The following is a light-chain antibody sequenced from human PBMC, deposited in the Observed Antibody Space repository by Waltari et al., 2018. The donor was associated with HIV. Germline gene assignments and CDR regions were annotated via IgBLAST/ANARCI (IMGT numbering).Light chain of an antibody. CDR3: YSTDSSGKGV. CDR2: EGY. J-gene: IGLJ3*02. V-gene: IGLV3-10*01. Sequence: SYKMPQPPSVLVSPGQTARNTCSGALPYQYTFWYQQKSGQSPVVVIYEGYKRPSGIPERFSGSMSGSMAILTISGAQVEDEGDYYCYSTDSSGKGVFGGGTKLTVL. CDR1: LPYQY.